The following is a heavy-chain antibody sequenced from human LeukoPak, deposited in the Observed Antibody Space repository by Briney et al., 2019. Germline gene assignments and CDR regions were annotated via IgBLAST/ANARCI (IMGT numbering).Heavy chain of an antibody. Sequence: GGSLRLSCAASGFTFSSYGMHWVRQAPGKGLEWVAFIRYDGSNKYYADSVKGRFTISRDNSKNTLYLQMNSLRAEDTAVYYCAKDSGSYSPYYFDYWGQGTLVTVSS. D-gene: IGHD1-26*01. CDR1: GFTFSSYG. V-gene: IGHV3-30*02. CDR2: IRYDGSNK. J-gene: IGHJ4*02. CDR3: AKDSGSYSPYYFDY.